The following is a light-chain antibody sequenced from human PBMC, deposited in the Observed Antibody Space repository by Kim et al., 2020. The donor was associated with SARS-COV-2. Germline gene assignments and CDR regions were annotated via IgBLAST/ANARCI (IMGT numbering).Light chain of an antibody. Sequence: PGKLITSYCTEPSGGVGRYNYFSWDQQHPGKAPKLMIYDVSKRPSGVSNRFSGSKSGNTASLTISGLQAEDEADYYCSSYTSSIVFGGGTQLTVL. CDR2: DVS. V-gene: IGLV2-14*04. J-gene: IGLJ3*02. CDR1: SGGVGRYNY. CDR3: SSYTSSIV.